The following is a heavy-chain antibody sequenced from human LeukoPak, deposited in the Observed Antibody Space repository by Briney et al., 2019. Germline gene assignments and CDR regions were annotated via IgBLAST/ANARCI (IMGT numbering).Heavy chain of an antibody. V-gene: IGHV3-23*01. CDR2: ISGGGGRT. D-gene: IGHD1-26*01. CDR1: GITFSSYA. CDR3: AKAPNSGSYSCWLDH. Sequence: GGSLRLSCAASGITFSSYAMNWVRQAPGKGLEWVAAISGGGGRTYYADSVKGRFTISRDNSKNTLYLQVNSLRAEDTAVYYCAKAPNSGSYSCWLDHWGQGTLVTVSS. J-gene: IGHJ4*02.